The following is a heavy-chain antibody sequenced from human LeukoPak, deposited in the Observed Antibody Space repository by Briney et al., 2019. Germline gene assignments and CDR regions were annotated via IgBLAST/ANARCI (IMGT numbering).Heavy chain of an antibody. D-gene: IGHD6-19*01. V-gene: IGHV4-38-2*02. J-gene: IGHJ4*02. Sequence: ESSETLSLTCAVSGYSISSGYYWGWIRQPPGKGLEWIGNIYHSGSTYYNPSRKSRVPISVDPSKNQFSLKVSSVTAEDTAVYYCAKEIIEVPGTFDYWGRGTLVTVSS. CDR3: AKEIIEVPGTFDY. CDR2: IYHSGST. CDR1: GYSISSGYY.